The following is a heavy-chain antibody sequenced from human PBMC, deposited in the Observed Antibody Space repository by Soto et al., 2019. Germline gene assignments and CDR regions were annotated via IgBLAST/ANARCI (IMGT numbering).Heavy chain of an antibody. J-gene: IGHJ4*02. V-gene: IGHV3-30*01. CDR3: VASVLSFDY. Sequence: PGGFLRLSCAASGFTFSTNAMHWVRQAPGKGLEWVAVISYDGTNEHYEDSVKGRFTISRDNSRNTLSLQMNSLRPEDTAVYYCVASVLSFDYWGQGTLVTVSS. D-gene: IGHD3-16*02. CDR2: ISYDGTNE. CDR1: GFTFSTNA.